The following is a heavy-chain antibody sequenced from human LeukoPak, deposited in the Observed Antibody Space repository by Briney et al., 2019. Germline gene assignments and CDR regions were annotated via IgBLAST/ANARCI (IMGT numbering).Heavy chain of an antibody. D-gene: IGHD2-15*01. V-gene: IGHV4-61*01. J-gene: IGHJ4*02. CDR2: IYYSGST. CDR1: GGSVSSGSYY. Sequence: PSETLSLTCTVSGGSVSSGSYYWSWIRQPPGKGLEWIGYIYYSGSTNYNPSLKSRVTISVDTSKNQFSLKLSSVTAADTAVYYCARVAGLPYYFDYWGQGTLVTVSS. CDR3: ARVAGLPYYFDY.